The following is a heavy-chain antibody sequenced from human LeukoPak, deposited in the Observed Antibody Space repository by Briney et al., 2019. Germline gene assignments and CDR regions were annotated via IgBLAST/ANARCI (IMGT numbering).Heavy chain of an antibody. V-gene: IGHV4-39*01. J-gene: IGHJ4*02. D-gene: IGHD3-10*01. CDR1: GGSISGSSYF. CDR2: IYYSGNT. Sequence: SETLSLTCAVSGGSISGSSYFWGWIRQPPGKGLEWNGSIYYSGNTYYNPSLKSRVTISVDTSKNQFSLKLSPVTAADTAVYYCARLKEGIYYWGQGTLVTVSS. CDR3: ARLKEGIYY.